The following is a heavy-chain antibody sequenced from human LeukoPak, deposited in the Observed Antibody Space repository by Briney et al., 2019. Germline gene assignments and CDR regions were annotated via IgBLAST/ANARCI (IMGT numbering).Heavy chain of an antibody. CDR2: IYYSGST. D-gene: IGHD6-13*01. V-gene: IGHV4-59*12. CDR1: GGSISSYY. J-gene: IGHJ4*02. CDR3: ARGPIAAAVDQDYYFDY. Sequence: ETSETLSLTCTVSGGSISSYYWSWIRQPPGKGLEWIGYIYYSGSTNYNPSLKSRVTISVDTSKNQFSLKLSSVTAADTAVYYCARGPIAAAVDQDYYFDYWGQGTLVTVSS.